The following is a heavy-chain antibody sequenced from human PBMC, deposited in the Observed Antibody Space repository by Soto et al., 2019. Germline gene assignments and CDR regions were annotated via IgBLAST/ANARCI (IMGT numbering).Heavy chain of an antibody. V-gene: IGHV3-48*01. CDR1: GFTFSSYS. CDR3: ARVWFGEFGYFDY. J-gene: IGHJ4*02. Sequence: GGSLRLSCAASGFTFSSYSMNWVRQAPGKGLEWVSYISSSSSTIYYADSVKGRFTISRDNAKNSLYLQMNSLRAEDTAVYYCARVWFGEFGYFDYWGQGTLVTVSS. CDR2: ISSSSSTI. D-gene: IGHD3-10*01.